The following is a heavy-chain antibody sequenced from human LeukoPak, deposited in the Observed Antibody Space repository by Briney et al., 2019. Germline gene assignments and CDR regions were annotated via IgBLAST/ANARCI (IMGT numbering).Heavy chain of an antibody. CDR2: ISSRGTTI. CDR3: AKGSLAVPATPLDF. V-gene: IGHV3-11*01. CDR1: GVTVSDSF. D-gene: IGHD2-15*01. J-gene: IGHJ4*02. Sequence: PRLSWRTSGVTVSDSFIGWIRLTPRKRLEWISYISSRGTTIYYADSVKGRFTISRDSAKNSLYLQMNSLRVEDTAVFYCAKGSLAVPATPLDFWGQGTLVTVSS.